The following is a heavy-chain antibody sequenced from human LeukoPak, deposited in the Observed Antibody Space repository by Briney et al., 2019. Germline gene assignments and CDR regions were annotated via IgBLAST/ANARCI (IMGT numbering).Heavy chain of an antibody. V-gene: IGHV1-18*01. CDR2: ISAYNGNT. D-gene: IGHD2-15*01. J-gene: IGHJ5*02. CDR1: GYTFTSYG. Sequence: GASVKVSCKASGYTFTSYGISWVRQAPGQGLEWMGWISAYNGNTNYPQKLQGRVTMTTDTSTSTAYMELRSLRSDDTAVYYCARDIVVVVAATPTSWFDPWGQGTLVTVSS. CDR3: ARDIVVVVAATPTSWFDP.